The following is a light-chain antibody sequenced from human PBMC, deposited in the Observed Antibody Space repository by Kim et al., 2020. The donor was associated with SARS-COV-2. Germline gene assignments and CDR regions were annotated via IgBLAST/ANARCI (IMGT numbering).Light chain of an antibody. CDR3: QQYYTALET. CDR2: DAS. CDR1: QVIRNY. J-gene: IGKJ4*01. Sequence: DIQMTQSPSSLSASVGDRVTITCRASQVIRNYLAWYQQKPGKVPKVLIYDASTLHSGVPSRFSGSGSGADFTLTISSLQPEDVATYYCQQYYTALETFGGGTKVEIK. V-gene: IGKV1-27*01.